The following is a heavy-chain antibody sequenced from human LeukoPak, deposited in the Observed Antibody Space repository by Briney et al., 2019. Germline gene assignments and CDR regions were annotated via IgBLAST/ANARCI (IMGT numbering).Heavy chain of an antibody. D-gene: IGHD3-10*01. CDR1: GGSFSDYT. J-gene: IGHJ3*02. CDR3: ASGVGEFFPDAFNI. CDR2: INHRGGT. Sequence: SETLSLTCAVFGGSFSDYTWTWIRQTPGKGLEWIGEINHRGGTNYNPSLKSRLTISVDTSKNQFSLNLTSVTAADTAVYYCASGVGEFFPDAFNIWGQGTMVGVFS. V-gene: IGHV4-34*01.